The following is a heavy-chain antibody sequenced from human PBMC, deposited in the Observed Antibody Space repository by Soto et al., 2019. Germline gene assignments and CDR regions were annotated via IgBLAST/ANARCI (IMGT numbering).Heavy chain of an antibody. CDR3: AKDTRYCSGGSCPPGYYYYYGMDV. CDR2: ISGSGGST. Sequence: GGSLRLSCAASGVTFSSYAMSWVRQAPGKGLEWVSAISGSGGSTYYADSVKGRFTISRDNSKNTLYLQMNSLRAEDTAVYYCAKDTRYCSGGSCPPGYYYYYGMDVWGQGTTVTVSS. CDR1: GVTFSSYA. J-gene: IGHJ6*02. D-gene: IGHD2-15*01. V-gene: IGHV3-23*01.